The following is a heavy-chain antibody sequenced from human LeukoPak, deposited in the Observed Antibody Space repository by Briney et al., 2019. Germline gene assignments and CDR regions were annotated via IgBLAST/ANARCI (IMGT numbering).Heavy chain of an antibody. V-gene: IGHV3-7*01. J-gene: IGHJ6*03. CDR3: ARDNSPMTTVSRSYYFFHLDV. Sequence: GGSLRLSCEASGFTFSRYWMSWVRQAPGKGLEWVANVKEETFYVDSVRGRFTISRDNPKNSLYLHMNSLRAEDTAVYYCARDNSPMTTVSRSYYFFHLDVWGEGTTVTVSS. CDR1: GFTFSRYW. CDR2: VKEET. D-gene: IGHD4-11*01.